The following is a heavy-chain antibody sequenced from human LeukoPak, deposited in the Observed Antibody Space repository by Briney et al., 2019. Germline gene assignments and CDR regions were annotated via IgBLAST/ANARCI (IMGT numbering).Heavy chain of an antibody. J-gene: IGHJ6*02. CDR2: IKSKTDGGTT. V-gene: IGHV3-15*01. Sequence: PGGSLRLSCAASGFTFSNAWMSWVRQAPGKGLEWVGRIKSKTDGGTTDYAAPVKGRFTISRDDSKNTLYLQMNSLKTEDTAVYYCTTDSPYYYYGMDVWGQGTTVTVSS. CDR3: TTDSPYYYYGMDV. CDR1: GFTFSNAW.